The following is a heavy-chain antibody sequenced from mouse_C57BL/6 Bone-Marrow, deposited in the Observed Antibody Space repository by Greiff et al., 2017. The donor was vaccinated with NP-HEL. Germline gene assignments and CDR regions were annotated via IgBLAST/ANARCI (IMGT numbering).Heavy chain of an antibody. CDR1: GFTFSDYG. V-gene: IGHV5-17*01. J-gene: IGHJ4*01. CDR3: ARTLLLWYMDY. CDR2: ISSGSSTI. D-gene: IGHD2-1*01. Sequence: EVQLVESGGGLVKPGGSLKLSCAASGFTFSDYGMHWVRQAPEKGLEWVAYISSGSSTIYYADTVKGRFTISRDNAKNTLFLQMTSLRSEDTAMYYYARTLLLWYMDYWGQGTSVTVSS.